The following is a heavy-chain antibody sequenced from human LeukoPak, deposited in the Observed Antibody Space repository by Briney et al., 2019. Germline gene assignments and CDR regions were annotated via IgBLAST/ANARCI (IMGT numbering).Heavy chain of an antibody. D-gene: IGHD6-13*01. J-gene: IGHJ4*02. CDR3: ARVSIAVAVTPYYFDY. V-gene: IGHV3-33*01. CDR2: IWYDGSNK. CDR1: GFTFSSYG. Sequence: GGSLRLSCAASGFTFSSYGMHWVRQAPGKGLEWVAVIWYDGSNKYYADSVKGRFTISRDNAKNSLYLQMNSLRAEDTAVYYCARVSIAVAVTPYYFDYWGQGTLVTVSS.